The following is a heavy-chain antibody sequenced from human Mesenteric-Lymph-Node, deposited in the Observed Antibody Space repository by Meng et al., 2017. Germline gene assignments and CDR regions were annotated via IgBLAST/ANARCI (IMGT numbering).Heavy chain of an antibody. D-gene: IGHD1-14*01. V-gene: IGHV3-11*04. Sequence: GGSLRLSCVDSGFSFSDHYMDWVRQAPGKGLEWVSYISSSGSTIYYADSVKGRFTISRDNAKNSLYLQMNSLRAEDTAVYYCARHNRGLDYWGRGTMVTVSS. CDR1: GFSFSDHY. J-gene: IGHJ4*02. CDR2: ISSSGSTI. CDR3: ARHNRGLDY.